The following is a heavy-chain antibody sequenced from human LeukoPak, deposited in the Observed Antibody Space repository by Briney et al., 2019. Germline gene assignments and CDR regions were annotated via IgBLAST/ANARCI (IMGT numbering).Heavy chain of an antibody. V-gene: IGHV3-30*02. J-gene: IGHJ4*02. CDR3: ARSYFGVVSPYYFDY. D-gene: IGHD3-3*01. Sequence: PGGSLRLSCAASGFTFSSYGMHWVRQAPGKGLEWVAFIRYDGSNKYYADSVEGRFTISRDNSKNTLYLQMNSLRAEDTAVYYCARSYFGVVSPYYFDYWGQGTLVTVSS. CDR2: IRYDGSNK. CDR1: GFTFSSYG.